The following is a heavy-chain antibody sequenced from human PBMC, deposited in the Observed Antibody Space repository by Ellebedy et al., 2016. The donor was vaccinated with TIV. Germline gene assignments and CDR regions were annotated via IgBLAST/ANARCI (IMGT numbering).Heavy chain of an antibody. CDR3: VRDLHWSYFD. CDR2: IKEDGSEE. J-gene: IGHJ4*02. CDR1: GFTFSLNW. D-gene: IGHD1-26*01. V-gene: IGHV3-7*03. Sequence: PGGSLRLSCAASGFTFSLNWMYWVRQAPGKGLEWVANIKEDGSEEYYVDSVKGRFTISRDNAKNALYLQMNSQRAEDTAVYYCVRDLHWSYFDWGQGTLVTVSS.